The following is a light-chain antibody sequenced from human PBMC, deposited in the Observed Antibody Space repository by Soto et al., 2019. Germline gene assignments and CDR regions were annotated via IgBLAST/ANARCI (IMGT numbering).Light chain of an antibody. V-gene: IGKV3-11*01. CDR3: QQRSNWPRT. CDR1: QSAGNF. CDR2: DAS. Sequence: EILIAQSPGTLSVPPGAKASLSCRASQSAGNFLAWYQQKPGQAPRLLIYDASNRATGIPARFSGSGSGTDFTLTISSLEPEDFAVYYCQQRSNWPRTFGQGTKVDIK. J-gene: IGKJ1*01.